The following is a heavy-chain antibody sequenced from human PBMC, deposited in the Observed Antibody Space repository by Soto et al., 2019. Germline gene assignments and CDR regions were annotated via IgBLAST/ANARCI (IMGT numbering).Heavy chain of an antibody. CDR2: IIPIFGTA. Sequence: SVKVSCKASGGTFSSYAISWVRQAPGQGLEWMGGIIPIFGTANYAQKFQGRVTITADESTSTAYMELSSLRSEDTAVYYCARGRFLDWVASWFDPWGQGTLVTVSS. D-gene: IGHD3-3*01. V-gene: IGHV1-69*13. CDR3: ARGRFLDWVASWFDP. CDR1: GGTFSSYA. J-gene: IGHJ5*02.